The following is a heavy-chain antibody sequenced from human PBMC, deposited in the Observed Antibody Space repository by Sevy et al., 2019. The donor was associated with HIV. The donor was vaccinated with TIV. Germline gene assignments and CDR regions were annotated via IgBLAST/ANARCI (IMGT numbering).Heavy chain of an antibody. CDR2: ISWNGGSK. J-gene: IGHJ3*02. D-gene: IGHD2-21*01. CDR3: ARGGLCYYDCGGYDDALDI. V-gene: IGHV3-20*04. CDR1: GFTFNDYG. Sequence: GGSLRLSCAASGFTFNDYGMSWVRQAPGKGLEWVAGISWNGGSKGYADSVKGRFTISRDNAKNSLYLQMNSLRAEDTAVYYCARGGLCYYDCGGYDDALDIWGQGTMVTVSS.